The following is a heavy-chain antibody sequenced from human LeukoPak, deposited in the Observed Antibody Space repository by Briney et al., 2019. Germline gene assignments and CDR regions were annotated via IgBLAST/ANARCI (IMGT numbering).Heavy chain of an antibody. Sequence: GASVKVSCKASGYTFTSYDINWVRQATGQGLEWMGWINPNSGNTGYAQKFQGRVTMTRNTSISTAYMELSSLRSEDTAVYYCASTITIDYYYGMDVWGQGTTVTVSS. CDR3: ASTITIDYYYGMDV. J-gene: IGHJ6*02. D-gene: IGHD3-3*01. CDR1: GYTFTSYD. CDR2: INPNSGNT. V-gene: IGHV1-8*01.